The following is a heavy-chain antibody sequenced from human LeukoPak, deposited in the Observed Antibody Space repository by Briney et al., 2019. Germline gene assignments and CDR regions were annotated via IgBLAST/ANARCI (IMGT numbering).Heavy chain of an antibody. D-gene: IGHD2-15*01. CDR3: ARKGGYYYYGMDV. CDR2: IYSGGST. V-gene: IGHV3-53*01. J-gene: IGHJ6*04. CDR1: GFTVSSNY. Sequence: GGSLRLSGAASGFTVSSNYMSWVRQAPGKGLEWVSVIYSGGSTYYADSVKGRFTISRDNSKNTLYLQMNSLRAEDTAVYYCARKGGYYYYGMDVWGKGTTVTVSS.